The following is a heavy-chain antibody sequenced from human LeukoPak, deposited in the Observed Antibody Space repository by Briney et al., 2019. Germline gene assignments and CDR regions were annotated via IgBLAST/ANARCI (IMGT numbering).Heavy chain of an antibody. CDR2: ISYDGSNK. D-gene: IGHD3-10*01. Sequence: LPGGSLRLSCAASGFTFRSYAMHWVRQAPGKGLEWVAVISYDGSNKYYLDSVKGRFTISRDDSKNTLYLQMNSLRVEDTAVYYCARDKYYYGSGSXIRALYFNYWGQGTLVTVX. V-gene: IGHV3-30-3*01. CDR3: ARDKYYYGSGSXIRALYFNY. CDR1: GFTFRSYA. J-gene: IGHJ4*02.